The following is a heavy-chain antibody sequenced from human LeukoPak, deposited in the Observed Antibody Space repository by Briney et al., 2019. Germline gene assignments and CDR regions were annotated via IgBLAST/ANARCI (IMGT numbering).Heavy chain of an antibody. CDR1: DGSFSDYY. J-gene: IGHJ2*01. D-gene: IGHD3-3*01. CDR2: INHSGIT. Sequence: SETLSLTCAVSDGSFSDYYWTWIRQPPGKGLEWIGEINHSGITNYNPSLETRVTISLDTSKNQFSLRVTSVTAADTAIYYCARGQVDFCRRYSYWYFDLWGRGSLVTVSS. CDR3: ARGQVDFCRRYSYWYFDL. V-gene: IGHV4-34*01.